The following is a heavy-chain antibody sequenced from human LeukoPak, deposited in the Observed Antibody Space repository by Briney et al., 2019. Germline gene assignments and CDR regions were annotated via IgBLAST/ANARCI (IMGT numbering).Heavy chain of an antibody. CDR1: GYTFTHYG. V-gene: IGHV1-18*01. J-gene: IGHJ4*02. CDR2: ISAYDGNT. Sequence: ASVKVSCKASGYTFTHYGISWVRQAPGQGLEWLGWISAYDGNTNYLQKFQGRVTMTTDTATSTAYMELRSLRSEDTAVYYCARGGSNWGELYWGQGTLVTVSS. CDR3: ARGGSNWGELY. D-gene: IGHD7-27*01.